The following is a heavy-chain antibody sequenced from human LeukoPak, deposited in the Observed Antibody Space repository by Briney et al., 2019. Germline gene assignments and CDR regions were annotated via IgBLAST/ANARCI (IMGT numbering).Heavy chain of an antibody. CDR2: INSDGSST. J-gene: IGHJ4*02. CDR1: GFTFSSYW. V-gene: IGHV3-74*01. CDR3: AALAAAGTTHSVDY. Sequence: AGGSLRLSCAASGFTFSSYWMHWVRQAPGKGLVWVSRINSDGSSTSYADSVKGRFTISRDNAKNTLYLQMNSLRAEDTAVYYCAALAAAGTTHSVDYWGQGTLVTVSS. D-gene: IGHD6-13*01.